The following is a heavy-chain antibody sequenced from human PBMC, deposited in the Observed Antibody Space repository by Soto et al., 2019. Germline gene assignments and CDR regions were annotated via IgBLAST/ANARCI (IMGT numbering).Heavy chain of an antibody. J-gene: IGHJ4*02. CDR1: GFSFSSYA. CDR2: ISARGGSS. Sequence: DVQLLESGGGLVQPGGSLRLSCAASGFSFSSYAMVWVRQAPGKGLEWLSVISARGGSSYFADSVKGRFTISRDNSKNVLSLEMNSLRAEDTAIYFCAKGSIEYSASVDNWGQGTLVLVSS. CDR3: AKGSIEYSASVDN. V-gene: IGHV3-23*01. D-gene: IGHD4-4*01.